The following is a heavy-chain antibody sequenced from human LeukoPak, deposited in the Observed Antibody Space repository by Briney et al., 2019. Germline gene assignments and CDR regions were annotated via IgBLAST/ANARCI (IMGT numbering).Heavy chain of an antibody. CDR1: GGSISSGGYY. Sequence: SETLSLTCTVSGGSISSGGYYWSWIRQPPGKGLEWIGYIYHSGSTYYNPSLKSRVTISVDRSKNQFSLKLSSVTAADTGVYYCARAGSHRNSGHDYWGQGTLVTVSS. V-gene: IGHV4-30-2*01. CDR2: IYHSGST. D-gene: IGHD5-12*01. CDR3: ARAGSHRNSGHDY. J-gene: IGHJ4*02.